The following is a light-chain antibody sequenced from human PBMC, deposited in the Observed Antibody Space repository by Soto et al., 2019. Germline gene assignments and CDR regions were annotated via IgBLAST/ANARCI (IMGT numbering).Light chain of an antibody. CDR3: QQSSTLPLT. V-gene: IGKV1-39*01. CDR2: AAS. Sequence: DIQMTQSPSSVSASVGDSVSITCWASQSISTLLNWYQKKPGKAPYLLIYAASTLQSGVPSRFSGAGSGTDFSLTITTLQPDDFASYYCQQSSTLPLTFGGGTKVDIK. CDR1: QSISTL. J-gene: IGKJ4*01.